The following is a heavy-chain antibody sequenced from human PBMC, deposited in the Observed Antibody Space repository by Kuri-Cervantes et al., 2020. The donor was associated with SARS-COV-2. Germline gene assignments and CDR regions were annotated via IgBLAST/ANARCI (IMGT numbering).Heavy chain of an antibody. Sequence: GESLKISCAASGFTFSSYGMHWVRQAPGKGLEWVAVISYDGSNKYYADSVKGRFTISRDNAKNSLYLQMNSLRAEDTAVYYCAGAEYDILTGYQEDYYYGMDVWGQGTTVTVSS. CDR3: AGAEYDILTGYQEDYYYGMDV. J-gene: IGHJ6*02. CDR1: GFTFSSYG. CDR2: ISYDGSNK. D-gene: IGHD3-9*01. V-gene: IGHV3-30*03.